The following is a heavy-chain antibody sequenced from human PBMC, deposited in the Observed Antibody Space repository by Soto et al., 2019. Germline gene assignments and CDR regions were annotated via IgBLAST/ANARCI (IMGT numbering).Heavy chain of an antibody. D-gene: IGHD6-19*01. Sequence: SGPTLVNPTQTLTLTFTFSGLSLSTSGVGVGWIRQPPGKALEWLALIYWNDDKRYSPSLKSRLTITKDTSKNQVVLTMTNMDPVDTATYYCAHRQSPGYSSGWYSYYFDYWGQGTLVTVSS. J-gene: IGHJ4*02. CDR1: GLSLSTSGVG. V-gene: IGHV2-5*01. CDR2: IYWNDDK. CDR3: AHRQSPGYSSGWYSYYFDY.